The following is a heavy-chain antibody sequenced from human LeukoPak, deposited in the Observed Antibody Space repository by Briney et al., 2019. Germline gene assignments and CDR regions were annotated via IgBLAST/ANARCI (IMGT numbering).Heavy chain of an antibody. Sequence: PSETLSLTCTVSGGSISSSSYYWGWIRQPPGKGLEWIGSIYYSGSTYYNPSLKSRLTISVHTSKNQSSLKLSSVTAADTAVYYCASNNWNHFDYWGQGTLVTVSS. CDR3: ASNNWNHFDY. V-gene: IGHV4-39*01. CDR1: GGSISSSSYY. D-gene: IGHD1-1*01. J-gene: IGHJ4*02. CDR2: IYYSGST.